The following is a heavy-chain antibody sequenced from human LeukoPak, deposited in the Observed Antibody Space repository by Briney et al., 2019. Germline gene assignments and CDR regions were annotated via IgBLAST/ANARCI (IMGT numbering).Heavy chain of an antibody. CDR3: ALDNWNEFDP. D-gene: IGHD1-20*01. J-gene: IGHJ5*02. Sequence: ASVKVSCKASGYRFSSIGISWVRQAPGQGLEWVGWVSTYNSDTNYAPKFQGRVTMTKDTSTSTAYMELRSLRTDDTAVYYCALDNWNEFDPWGQGTLVTVSS. V-gene: IGHV1-18*01. CDR1: GYRFSSIG. CDR2: VSTYNSDT.